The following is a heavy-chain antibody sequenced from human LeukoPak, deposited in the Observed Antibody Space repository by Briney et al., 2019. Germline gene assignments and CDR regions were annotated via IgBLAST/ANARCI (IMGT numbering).Heavy chain of an antibody. D-gene: IGHD4-17*01. V-gene: IGHV3-21*01. CDR1: GFTFSSYS. Sequence: GGSLRLSRAASGFTFSSYSMNWVRQAPGKGLEWGSSISSSSSYIYYADSVKGRFTISRDNAKNSLYLQMNSLRAEDTAVYYCPRVSPSTVTTLQYFDYWGQGTLVTVSS. J-gene: IGHJ4*02. CDR2: ISSSSSYI. CDR3: PRVSPSTVTTLQYFDY.